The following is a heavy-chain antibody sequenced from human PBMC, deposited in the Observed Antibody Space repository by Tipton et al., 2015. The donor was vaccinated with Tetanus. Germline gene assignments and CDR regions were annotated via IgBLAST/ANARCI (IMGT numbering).Heavy chain of an antibody. V-gene: IGHV4-39*02. CDR3: ARHLYGYWFDP. CDR2: IYFQGST. CDR1: GASISDKKYY. Sequence: TLSLTCTVSGASISDKKYYWGWIRQAPGKGREWIASIYFQGSTYYSPSLKSRLTIDVDTSQNLFSLRMTTVTAADTAVYYCARHLYGYWFDPWGQGALVTVSS. J-gene: IGHJ5*02. D-gene: IGHD2/OR15-2a*01.